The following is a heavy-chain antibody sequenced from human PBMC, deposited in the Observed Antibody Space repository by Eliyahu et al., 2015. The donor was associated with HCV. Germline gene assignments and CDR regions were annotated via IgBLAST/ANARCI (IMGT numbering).Heavy chain of an antibody. CDR2: IYYSGST. Sequence: QVQLQESGPGLVKPSETLSLXCTVSGGSISSYYWSWIRQPPGKGLEWIGYIYYSGSTNYNPSLKSRVTISVDTSKNQFSLKLSSVTAADTAVYYCARGIRDSSGYYPLIGWFDPWGQGTLVTVSS. CDR3: ARGIRDSSGYYPLIGWFDP. J-gene: IGHJ5*02. D-gene: IGHD3-22*01. V-gene: IGHV4-59*01. CDR1: GGSISSYY.